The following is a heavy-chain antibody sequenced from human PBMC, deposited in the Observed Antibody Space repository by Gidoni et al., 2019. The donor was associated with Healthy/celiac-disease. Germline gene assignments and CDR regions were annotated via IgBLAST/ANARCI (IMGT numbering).Heavy chain of an antibody. CDR1: GFTFSSYS. D-gene: IGHD3-10*01. CDR3: ARDGLWFGELFSFDY. V-gene: IGHV3-48*02. J-gene: IGHJ4*02. CDR2: ISSSSSTI. Sequence: EVQLVESGGGLVQPGGSLRLSCAASGFTFSSYSMNWVRQAPGKGLEWVSYISSSSSTIYYADSVKGRFTISRDNAKNSLYLQMNSLRDEDTAVYYCARDGLWFGELFSFDYWGQGTLVTVSS.